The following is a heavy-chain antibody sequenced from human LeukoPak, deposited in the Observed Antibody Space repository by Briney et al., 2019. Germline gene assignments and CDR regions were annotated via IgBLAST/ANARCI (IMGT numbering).Heavy chain of an antibody. J-gene: IGHJ3*02. D-gene: IGHD6-13*01. CDR1: GLTVRSNY. CDR3: ARDRSVAAAGAFDI. V-gene: IGHV3-66*01. Sequence: GGSLRLSFAAPGLTVRSNYMGWFRQAPGKGLGWVSVIYSGGSTYYADSVKGRFTISRDNSKNTLYLQMNSLRAEDTAVYYCARDRSVAAAGAFDIWGQGTMVTVSS. CDR2: IYSGGST.